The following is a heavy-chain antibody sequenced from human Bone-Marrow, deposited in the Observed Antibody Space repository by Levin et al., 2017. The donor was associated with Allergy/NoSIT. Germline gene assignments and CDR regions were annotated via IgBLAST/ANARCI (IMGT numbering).Heavy chain of an antibody. CDR1: GFTFSSYA. J-gene: IGHJ4*02. D-gene: IGHD6-19*01. CDR3: AKSKGAVAGTRRYFDY. Sequence: LSLTCAASGFTFSSYAMSWVRQAPGKGLEWVSAISGSGGSTYYADSVKGRFTISRDNSKNTLYLQMNSLRAEDTAVYYCAKSKGAVAGTRRYFDYWGQGTLVTVSS. CDR2: ISGSGGST. V-gene: IGHV3-23*01.